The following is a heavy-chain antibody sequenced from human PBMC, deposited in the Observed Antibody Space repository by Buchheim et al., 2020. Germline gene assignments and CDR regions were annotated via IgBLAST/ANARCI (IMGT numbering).Heavy chain of an antibody. J-gene: IGHJ5*02. CDR3: ARSPSPWFGVPTGFDP. CDR2: MNPNSGNT. D-gene: IGHD3-10*01. V-gene: IGHV1-8*01. CDR1: GYTFTSYD. Sequence: QVQLVQFGAEVKKPGASVKVSCKASGYTFTSYDINWVRQATGQGLEWMGWMNPNSGNTGYEQKFQGRVTMTRTTSVSTAYMELSSLRSEYSAVYYCARSPSPWFGVPTGFDPWGQGTL.